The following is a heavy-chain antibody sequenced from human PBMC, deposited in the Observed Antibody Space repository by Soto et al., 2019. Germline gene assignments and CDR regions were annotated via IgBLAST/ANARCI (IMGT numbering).Heavy chain of an antibody. CDR1: GESMSSDSNY. D-gene: IGHD2-8*01. Sequence: QVQLRESGPGLVKPSETLSLTCSVSGESMSSDSNYWTWIRQHPGKGLEWIGFIYSSGRTYYNPSLYGRVIISIDTSTDHFSLTLTSVTAADTGVYFCARDRCTNGDCYLGYWGQGTLVTVSS. V-gene: IGHV4-31*03. CDR2: IYSSGRT. J-gene: IGHJ4*02. CDR3: ARDRCTNGDCYLGY.